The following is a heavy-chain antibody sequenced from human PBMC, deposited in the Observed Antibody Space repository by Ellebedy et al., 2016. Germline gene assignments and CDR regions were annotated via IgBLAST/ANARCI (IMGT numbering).Heavy chain of an antibody. CDR3: ARGDCSSTSCYAVDY. CDR1: GYSFTSFW. Sequence: GESLKISCKGSGYSFTSFWIGWVRQVPGKGLEWMGIIYPGDSDSRYSPSFQGQVTFSADKSINTAYLQWSSLKPSDTAMYYCARGDCSSTSCYAVDYWGQGTLVTVSS. J-gene: IGHJ4*02. V-gene: IGHV5-51*01. D-gene: IGHD2-2*01. CDR2: IYPGDSDS.